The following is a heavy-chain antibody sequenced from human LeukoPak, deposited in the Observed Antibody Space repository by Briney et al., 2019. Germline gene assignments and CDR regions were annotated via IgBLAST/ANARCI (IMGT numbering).Heavy chain of an antibody. V-gene: IGHV4-31*03. CDR3: ARVPLRDGTSLDY. D-gene: IGHD2-2*01. Sequence: SETLSLTCTVSGGSISSGGYYWSRIRQHPGKGLEWIGYIYYSGSTYYNPSLKSRVTISVDTSKNQFSLKLSSVTAADTAVYYCARVPLRDGTSLDYWGQGTLVTVSS. CDR2: IYYSGST. CDR1: GGSISSGGYY. J-gene: IGHJ4*02.